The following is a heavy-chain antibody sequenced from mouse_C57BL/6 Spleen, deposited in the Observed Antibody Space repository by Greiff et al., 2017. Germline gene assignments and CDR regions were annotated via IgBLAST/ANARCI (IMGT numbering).Heavy chain of an antibody. Sequence: QVQLQQPGAELVKPGASVKLSCKASGYTFTSYWMHWVKQRPGQGLEWIGMIHPNSGSTNYNEKFKSKATLTVDKSSSAAYMLLSSLTSEDSAVYYCARGTTVVAFDYWGQGTTLTVSS. CDR2: IHPNSGST. V-gene: IGHV1-64*01. CDR1: GYTFTSYW. J-gene: IGHJ2*01. D-gene: IGHD1-1*01. CDR3: ARGTTVVAFDY.